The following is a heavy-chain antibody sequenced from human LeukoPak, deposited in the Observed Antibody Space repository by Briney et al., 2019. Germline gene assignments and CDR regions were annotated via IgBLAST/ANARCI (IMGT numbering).Heavy chain of an antibody. D-gene: IGHD6-13*01. V-gene: IGHV1-46*01. CDR1: GYTSSIYN. CDR2: INPSGGT. J-gene: IGHJ4*01. Sequence: ASVKVSSKASGYTSSIYNMHWVRQAPGQGLEWMGIINPSGGTSYAQKLQGRITMTRDTSTSTLYMELSRLRSEDTAVYYCGREGVAGTGLDYWGQGTLVTVSS. CDR3: GREGVAGTGLDY.